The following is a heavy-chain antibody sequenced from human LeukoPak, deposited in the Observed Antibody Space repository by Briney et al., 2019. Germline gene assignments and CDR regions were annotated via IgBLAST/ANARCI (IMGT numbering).Heavy chain of an antibody. CDR2: INHRGST. CDR1: GGSFSGYY. CDR3: ARVTSRDGSGSYLARYYFDY. Sequence: SETLSLTCVVYGGSFSGYYWSWIRQSPGKGLEWIGEINHRGSTNYNPSLKRRVTISLDTSKNQFSLKLSSVTAADTAVYYCARVTSRDGSGSYLARYYFDYWGQGTLVTVSS. D-gene: IGHD3-10*01. V-gene: IGHV4-34*01. J-gene: IGHJ4*02.